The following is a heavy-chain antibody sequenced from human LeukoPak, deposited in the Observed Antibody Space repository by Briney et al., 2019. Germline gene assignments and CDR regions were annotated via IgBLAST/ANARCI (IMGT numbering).Heavy chain of an antibody. CDR1: GFTFSSYW. D-gene: IGHD6-6*01. J-gene: IGHJ3*02. V-gene: IGHV3-23*01. CDR2: TSGSGGST. Sequence: PGGSLRLSCAASGFTFSSYWMHWVRQAPGKGLEWVSATSGSGGSTYYADSVKGRFTISRDNSKNTLYLQMNSLRAEDTAVYYCAKDSRYSSSLGAFDIWGQGTMVTVSS. CDR3: AKDSRYSSSLGAFDI.